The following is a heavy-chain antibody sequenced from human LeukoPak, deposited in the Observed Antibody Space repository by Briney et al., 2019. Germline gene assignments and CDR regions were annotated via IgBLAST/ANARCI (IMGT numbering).Heavy chain of an antibody. V-gene: IGHV4-34*01. CDR2: INHSGST. CDR1: GGSFSGYY. J-gene: IGHJ4*02. Sequence: PSETVSLTCAGYGGSFSGYYWSWIRQPPGKGLEGIGEINHSGSTNYNPSLRSGVTISVDTSRNQFSLKRSSVIAAHPAVYYCASGRGSSGWYNEYWGQGTLVSVSS. CDR3: ASGRGSSGWYNEY. D-gene: IGHD6-19*01.